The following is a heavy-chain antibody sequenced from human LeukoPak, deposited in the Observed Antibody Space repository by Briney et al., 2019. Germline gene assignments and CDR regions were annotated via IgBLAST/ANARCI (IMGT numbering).Heavy chain of an antibody. CDR2: INHRGST. Sequence: PSETLSLTCAVYGWSFNDYYWNWIRQPPGKGLEWIGEINHRGSTNYNPSLKSRVTISVDTSKNQFSLELTSVTAADTAVYYCGRGQVPSARGHNWFDPWGQGTLVTVSS. J-gene: IGHJ5*02. CDR1: GWSFNDYY. CDR3: GRGQVPSARGHNWFDP. D-gene: IGHD2-2*01. V-gene: IGHV4-34*01.